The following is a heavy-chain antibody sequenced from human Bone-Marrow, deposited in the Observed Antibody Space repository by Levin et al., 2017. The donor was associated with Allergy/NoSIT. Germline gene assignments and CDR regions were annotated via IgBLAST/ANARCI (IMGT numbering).Heavy chain of an antibody. D-gene: IGHD3-3*01. J-gene: IGHJ3*02. V-gene: IGHV5-51*01. CDR3: ARLRRVFWGGYVDGFDI. Sequence: PGGSLRLSCEGSGYNFSNYWIGWVRQMSGKGLEWMGIIYPSDSDTRYSPSFQGQVTISVDKSIRTAYLQWSTLRASDTAMYYCARLRRVFWGGYVDGFDIWGQGTMVNVSS. CDR1: GYNFSNYW. CDR2: IYPSDSDT.